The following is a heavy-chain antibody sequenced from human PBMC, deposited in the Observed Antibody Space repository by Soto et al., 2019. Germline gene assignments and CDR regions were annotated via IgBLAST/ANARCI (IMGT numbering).Heavy chain of an antibody. CDR2: TYYRSKWYN. CDR3: ARDQGGYYYDSSGYYPGPLDY. D-gene: IGHD3-22*01. V-gene: IGHV6-1*01. CDR1: GDSVSNNSAA. Sequence: QTLSLTGAISGDSVSNNSAAWNWIRQSPSRGLEWLGRTYYRSKWYNDYAVSVKSRITINPDTSKNQFSLQLNSVTPEDTAVYYCARDQGGYYYDSSGYYPGPLDYWGQGTLVTVSS. J-gene: IGHJ4*02.